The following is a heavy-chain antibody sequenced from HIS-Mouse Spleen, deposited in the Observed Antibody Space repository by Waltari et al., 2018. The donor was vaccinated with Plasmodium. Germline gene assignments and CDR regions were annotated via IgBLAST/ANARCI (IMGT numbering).Heavy chain of an antibody. CDR3: ARGSAGDAFDI. D-gene: IGHD6-19*01. V-gene: IGHV1-18*01. Sequence: QVQLVQSGAEVKQPGAPVKVSCKASGSTFTNYGISWVRQVLGQGLEWMGWISPYNGNTHFAQKLQGRVTMTTDTSTSTAYMELRSLRSDDTAVYYCARGSAGDAFDIWGQGTMVTVSS. CDR1: GSTFTNYG. J-gene: IGHJ3*02. CDR2: ISPYNGNT.